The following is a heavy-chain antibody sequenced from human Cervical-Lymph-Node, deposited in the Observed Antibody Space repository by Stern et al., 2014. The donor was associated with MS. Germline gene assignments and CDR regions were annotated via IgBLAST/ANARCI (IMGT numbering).Heavy chain of an antibody. J-gene: IGHJ6*02. Sequence: VQLVQSGAEVKKPGESLKISCKGSGYTFTNNWIAWVRQMPGKGLEWMGIIYPDDSDIRYSPSFQGQVTISADKSISTAYLPWSSLKAADSAVYYCARHPPRRKWDDPNYGMDVWGQGTTVTVSS. CDR3: ARHPPRRKWDDPNYGMDV. D-gene: IGHD1-1*01. CDR1: GYTFTNNW. CDR2: IYPDDSDI. V-gene: IGHV5-51*01.